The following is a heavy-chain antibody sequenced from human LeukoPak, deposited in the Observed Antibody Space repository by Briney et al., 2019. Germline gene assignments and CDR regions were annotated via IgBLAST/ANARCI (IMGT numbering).Heavy chain of an antibody. CDR3: ASQTDIVVVPAAINDY. CDR2: IYYSGIT. V-gene: IGHV4-39*01. Sequence: SETLSLTCTVSGGSISSSSYYWGWIRQPPGKGLEWIGRIYYSGITYYNPSLKSRVTISVDTSKNQFSLKLSSVTAADTAVYYCASQTDIVVVPAAINDYWGQGTLVTVSS. D-gene: IGHD2-2*01. J-gene: IGHJ4*02. CDR1: GGSISSSSYY.